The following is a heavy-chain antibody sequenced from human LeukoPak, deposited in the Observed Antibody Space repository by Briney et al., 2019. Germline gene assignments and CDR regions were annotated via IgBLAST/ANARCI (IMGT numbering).Heavy chain of an antibody. D-gene: IGHD1-26*01. V-gene: IGHV4-38-2*02. CDR3: ARDTGSYWAIDY. CDR2: IYHSGST. Sequence: SETLSLTCTVSGGSISSYYWGWIRQPPGKGLEWIGSIYHSGSTYYNPSLKSRVTISVDTSKNQFSLKLSSVTAADTAVYYCARDTGSYWAIDYWGQGTLVTVSS. J-gene: IGHJ4*02. CDR1: GGSISSYY.